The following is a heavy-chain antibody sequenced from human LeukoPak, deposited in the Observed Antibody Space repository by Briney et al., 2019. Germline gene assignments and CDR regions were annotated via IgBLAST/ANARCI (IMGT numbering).Heavy chain of an antibody. CDR2: IYYSGST. J-gene: IGHJ3*02. Sequence: SETLSLTCTVSGGSISTYYWSWVRQPPGKGLEWIGYIYYSGSTNYNPSLKSRVTISVDTSKNQFSLKLTSVTAAETAVYYCARRRGGQFDWLLYVGEAFDIWGQGTMVTVSS. V-gene: IGHV4-59*01. CDR3: ARRRGGQFDWLLYVGEAFDI. D-gene: IGHD3-9*01. CDR1: GGSISTYY.